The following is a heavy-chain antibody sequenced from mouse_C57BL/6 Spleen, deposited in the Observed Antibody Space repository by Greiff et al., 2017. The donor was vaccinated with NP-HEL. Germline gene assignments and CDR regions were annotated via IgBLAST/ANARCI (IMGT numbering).Heavy chain of an antibody. CDR2: IYPRDGST. J-gene: IGHJ4*01. CDR3: ARYPHYYGSSYSAMDY. Sequence: VMLVESGPELVKPGASVKLSCKASGYTFTSYDINWVKQRPGQGLEWIGWIYPRDGSTKYNEKFKGKATLTVDTSSSTAYMELHSLTAEDSAVYFCARYPHYYGSSYSAMDYWGQGTSVTVSS. D-gene: IGHD1-1*01. V-gene: IGHV1-85*01. CDR1: GYTFTSYD.